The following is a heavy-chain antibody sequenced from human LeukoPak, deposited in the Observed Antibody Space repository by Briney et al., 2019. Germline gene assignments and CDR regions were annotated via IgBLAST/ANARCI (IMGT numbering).Heavy chain of an antibody. CDR1: GFAFDGHG. V-gene: IGHV3-20*04. CDR3: ARGGNYDILTGYDY. J-gene: IGHJ4*02. D-gene: IGHD3-9*01. CDR2: IDWNGGDT. Sequence: GGSLRLSCAASGFAFDGHGMSWVRQAPGKGLEWVSGIDWNGGDTGYADSVKGRFTISRDNAKNSLYLQMNSLRGEDTALYYCARGGNYDILTGYDYWGQGTLVTVSS.